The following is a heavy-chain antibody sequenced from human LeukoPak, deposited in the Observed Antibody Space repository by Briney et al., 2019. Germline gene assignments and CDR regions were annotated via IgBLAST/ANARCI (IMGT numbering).Heavy chain of an antibody. J-gene: IGHJ3*02. D-gene: IGHD1-26*01. CDR2: ISYDGSNK. Sequence: GRSLRLSCAASGFTFSGYGMHWVRQAPGKGLEWVTVISYDGSNKYYADSVKGRFTISRDNSKNTLYLQMNSLRAEDTAVYYCAKTSIVGALGAFDIWGQGTMVTVSS. CDR3: AKTSIVGALGAFDI. V-gene: IGHV3-30*18. CDR1: GFTFSGYG.